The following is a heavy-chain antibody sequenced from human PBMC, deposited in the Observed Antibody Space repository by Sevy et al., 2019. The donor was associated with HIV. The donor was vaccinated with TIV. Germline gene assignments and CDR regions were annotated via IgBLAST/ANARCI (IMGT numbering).Heavy chain of an antibody. Sequence: GGSLRLSCAASGLSFNTYVMSWVRQAPGKGLQWVSTISPNGGSTYYADSVKGRFTISRDNSRNTVFWQVNSLRAEDTAVYYCAKESLDGYYWGQGTLVTVSS. D-gene: IGHD2-21*01. CDR3: AKESLDGYY. CDR1: GLSFNTYV. J-gene: IGHJ4*02. CDR2: ISPNGGST. V-gene: IGHV3-23*01.